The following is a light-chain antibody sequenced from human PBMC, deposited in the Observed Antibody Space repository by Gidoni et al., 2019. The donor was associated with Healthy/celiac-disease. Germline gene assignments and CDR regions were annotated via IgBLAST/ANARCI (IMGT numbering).Light chain of an antibody. CDR1: SWHSSYA. CDR3: QTWGTGSVV. V-gene: IGLV4-69*01. J-gene: IGLJ2*01. Sequence: QLVLTQSPSASASLGASFKLTCTLSSWHSSYAIAWHQQQPEKGPRYLMKLNSDGSHRKGDGIPDPFSGSSSGAERYLTTSILQYEDDAYYYCQTWGTGSVVFGGGTKLTVL. CDR2: LNSDGSH.